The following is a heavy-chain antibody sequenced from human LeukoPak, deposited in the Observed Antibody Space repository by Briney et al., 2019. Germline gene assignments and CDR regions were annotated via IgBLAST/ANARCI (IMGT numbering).Heavy chain of an antibody. Sequence: GGSLRLSCAASRFTFSSYSMNWVRQAPGKGLEWVSSMSSSSTYIYYADSVKGRFTISRDNAKNSLYLQMNSLRAEDTAVYYCAKAPWPSDYGDSNCDYWGQGTLVTVSS. CDR1: RFTFSSYS. CDR2: MSSSSTYI. CDR3: AKAPWPSDYGDSNCDY. V-gene: IGHV3-21*06. D-gene: IGHD4-17*01. J-gene: IGHJ4*02.